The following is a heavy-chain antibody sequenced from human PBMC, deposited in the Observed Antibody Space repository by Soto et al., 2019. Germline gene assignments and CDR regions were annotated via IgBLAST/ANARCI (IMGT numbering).Heavy chain of an antibody. Sequence: SETLSLTCTVSGGSISSSSYYWGWIRQPPGKGLEWIGSIYHSGSTYYNPSLKSRVTISVDRSKNQFSLKLSSVTAADTAVYYCARVDYDSSAYAFDIWGQGTMVTVSS. J-gene: IGHJ3*02. V-gene: IGHV4-39*07. D-gene: IGHD3-22*01. CDR1: GGSISSSSYY. CDR2: IYHSGST. CDR3: ARVDYDSSAYAFDI.